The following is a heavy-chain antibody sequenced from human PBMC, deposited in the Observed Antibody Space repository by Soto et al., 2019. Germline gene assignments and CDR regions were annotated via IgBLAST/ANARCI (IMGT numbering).Heavy chain of an antibody. J-gene: IGHJ4*02. CDR3: ARDGVGPPYSGFDY. D-gene: IGHD3-10*01. V-gene: IGHV3-30-3*01. CDR1: GFTFSNYA. Sequence: QVQLVESGGGVVQPGRSLRLSCAASGFTFSNYAMYWVRQAPGKGLEWVAVISYDGSNKYYADSVKGRFSISRDNSKNTLYLQMNSLRVEDTAVYYCARDGVGPPYSGFDYWGQGTLVTVSS. CDR2: ISYDGSNK.